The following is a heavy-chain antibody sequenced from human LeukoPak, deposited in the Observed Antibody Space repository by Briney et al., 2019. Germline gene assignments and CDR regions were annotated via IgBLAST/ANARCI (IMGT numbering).Heavy chain of an antibody. CDR1: GFTSSSYW. J-gene: IGHJ4*02. Sequence: GGSLRLSCAGSGFTSSSYWMSWVRQAPGKGLEWVANINQDGSEEYYVDSVKGRFTLSRDNAKNSLYLQMNSLRAEDTAVYYCARVTSGLDYWGQGTLVTVSS. CDR2: INQDGSEE. CDR3: ARVTSGLDY. V-gene: IGHV3-7*01.